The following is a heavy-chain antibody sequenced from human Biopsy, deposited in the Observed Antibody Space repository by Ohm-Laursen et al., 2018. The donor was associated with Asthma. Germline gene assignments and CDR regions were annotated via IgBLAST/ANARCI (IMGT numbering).Heavy chain of an antibody. CDR3: ARCQVGYSSGWSLLLKKIYYSGMDV. V-gene: IGHV1-69*01. J-gene: IGHJ6*02. Sequence: SSVRVSCNAPGGTFSNFAISWVRQAPGQGLEWLGGIMTVFGTTNYAQKFQGRVTITADESTSTAYMEVTSLRSEDTAIYYCARCQVGYSSGWSLLLKKIYYSGMDVWGQGTAVTVSS. CDR2: IMTVFGTT. D-gene: IGHD6-19*01. CDR1: GGTFSNFA.